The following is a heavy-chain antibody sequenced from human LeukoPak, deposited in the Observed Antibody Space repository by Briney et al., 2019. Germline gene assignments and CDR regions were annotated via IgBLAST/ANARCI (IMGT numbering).Heavy chain of an antibody. CDR1: GFTFRTYA. V-gene: IGHV3-23*01. CDR3: AKKPSQFDY. CDR2: ITGSGAST. J-gene: IGHJ4*02. Sequence: PGGSLRLSCAASGFTFRTYAMSWVRQAPGKGLEWVSAITGSGASTYYADSVQGRFTISRDNSKNTLYLQMSSLRAEDTAVYYCAKKPSQFDYWGQGTLVTVSS.